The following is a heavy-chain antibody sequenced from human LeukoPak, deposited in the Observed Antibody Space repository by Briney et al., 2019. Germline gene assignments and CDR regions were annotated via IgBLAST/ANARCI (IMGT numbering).Heavy chain of an antibody. D-gene: IGHD3-10*01. CDR3: ARPLKPFGESSDDAFDI. J-gene: IGHJ3*02. V-gene: IGHV4-30-2*01. Sequence: PSQTLSLTCAVSGGSISSGGYSWSWIRQPPGKGLEWIGEINHSGSTNYNPSLKSRVTISVDTSKNQFSLKLSSVTAADTAVYYCARPLKPFGESSDDAFDIWGKGQWSPSLQ. CDR2: INHSGST. CDR1: GGSISSGGYS.